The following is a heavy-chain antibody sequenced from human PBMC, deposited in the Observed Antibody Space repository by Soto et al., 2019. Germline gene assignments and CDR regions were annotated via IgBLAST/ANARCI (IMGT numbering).Heavy chain of an antibody. V-gene: IGHV3-7*01. CDR3: SPSLNY. CDR1: GFAFSSYW. CDR2: INQDGSEK. J-gene: IGHJ4*02. Sequence: XGSLRLSFAASGFAFSSYWMDWVRQAPGKGLEWVANINQDGSEKHYVDSVKGRFTISRDNARNSLYLQMSSLTAEDSALYYCSPSLNYWGQGTLVTVSS.